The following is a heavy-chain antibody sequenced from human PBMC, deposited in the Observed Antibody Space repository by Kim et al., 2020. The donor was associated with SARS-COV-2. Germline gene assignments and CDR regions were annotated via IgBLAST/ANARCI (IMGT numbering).Heavy chain of an antibody. CDR3: SRVRDGYFNY. D-gene: IGHD3-10*01. CDR1: GGSISGYY. J-gene: IGHJ4*02. Sequence: SETLSLTCTVSGGSISGYYWSWIRQPPGKGLEWIGYIYYSSSTNYNPSLKSRVTISESTTKNQFSLNLSSVTAADTAIYYCSRVRDGYFNYLVQGTLVTV. CDR2: IYYSSST. V-gene: IGHV4-59*13.